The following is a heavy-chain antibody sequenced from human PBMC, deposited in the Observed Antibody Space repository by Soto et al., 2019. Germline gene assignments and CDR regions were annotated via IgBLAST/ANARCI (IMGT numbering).Heavy chain of an antibody. V-gene: IGHV3-30*03. D-gene: IGHD1-26*01. Sequence: QVQLVESGGGVVQPGKSLRLSCAASGLPFSSYGMHWVRQAPGKGLEWVAVISSDGSQKYFADSVKGRFSISRDNSKNVLYLQLTSPRPEDTAVYYCARTYRGTYALDYWGQGTLVTVSS. CDR2: ISSDGSQK. CDR1: GLPFSSYG. J-gene: IGHJ4*02. CDR3: ARTYRGTYALDY.